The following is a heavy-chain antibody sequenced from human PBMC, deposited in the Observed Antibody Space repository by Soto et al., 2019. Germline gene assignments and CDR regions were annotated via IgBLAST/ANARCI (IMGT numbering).Heavy chain of an antibody. D-gene: IGHD6-6*01. CDR1: GFTFSSYS. Sequence: PGGSLRLSCAASGFTFSSYSMNWVRQAPGKGLEWVSSISSSSSYIYYADSVKGRFTISRDNAKNSLYLQMNSLRAEDTAVYYCARVGGEYSSSCCGYYYGMDVWGQGTTVTVSS. V-gene: IGHV3-21*01. CDR3: ARVGGEYSSSCCGYYYGMDV. CDR2: ISSSSSYI. J-gene: IGHJ6*02.